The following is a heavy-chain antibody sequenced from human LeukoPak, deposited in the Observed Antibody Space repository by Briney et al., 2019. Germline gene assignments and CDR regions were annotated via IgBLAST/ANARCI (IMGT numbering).Heavy chain of an antibody. Sequence: ASVKVSCKASGYTFTGYGINWVRQAPGQGLEWMGWISAYNGNTNYAQKLQGRVTMTTDTSTSTAYMELRSLRSDDTAVYYCARGLGPSSWVSYDYWGQGTLVTVSS. CDR3: ARGLGPSSWVSYDY. J-gene: IGHJ4*02. D-gene: IGHD2-8*01. CDR2: ISAYNGNT. CDR1: GYTFTGYG. V-gene: IGHV1-18*01.